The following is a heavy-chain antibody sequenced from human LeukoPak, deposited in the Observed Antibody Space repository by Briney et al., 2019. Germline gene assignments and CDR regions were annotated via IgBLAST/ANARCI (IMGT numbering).Heavy chain of an antibody. CDR1: GFTFSSYA. J-gene: IGHJ4*02. Sequence: GGSLRLSCAASGFTFSSYAMSWVRQAPGKGLEWVSAISGSGGSTYYADSVKGRFTISRDNSKNTLYLQMNSLKTEDTAVYYCTRGLPYSGSCRFDYWGQGTLVTVSS. CDR2: ISGSGGST. V-gene: IGHV3-23*01. D-gene: IGHD1-26*01. CDR3: TRGLPYSGSCRFDY.